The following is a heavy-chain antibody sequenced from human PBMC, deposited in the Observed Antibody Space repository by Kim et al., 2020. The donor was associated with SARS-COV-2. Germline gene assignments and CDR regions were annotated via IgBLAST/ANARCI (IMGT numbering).Heavy chain of an antibody. D-gene: IGHD5-12*01. V-gene: IGHV3-23*01. J-gene: IGHJ6*02. CDR2: ISGSGGST. CDR1: GFTFSSYA. Sequence: GGSLRLSCAASGFTFSSYAMSWVRQAPGKGLEWVSAISGSGGSTYYADSVKGRFTISRDNSKNTLYLQMNSLRAEDTAVYYCAKDSGYDWPDYYYYGMDVWGQGTTVTVSS. CDR3: AKDSGYDWPDYYYYGMDV.